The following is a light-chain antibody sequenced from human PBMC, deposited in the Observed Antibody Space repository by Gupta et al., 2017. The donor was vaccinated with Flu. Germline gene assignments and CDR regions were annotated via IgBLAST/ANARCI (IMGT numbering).Light chain of an antibody. Sequence: DIPMTKSPSYVSASVGDRVTITCRASQGLANWLAWYQQKPGGAPRLLVYGASNLHTGVPSRFSGSATGADFTLTINSLRPEDFATYYCQQSKVFPLAFGGGTKVDMK. CDR1: QGLANW. CDR3: QQSKVFPLA. CDR2: GAS. J-gene: IGKJ4*01. V-gene: IGKV1-12*01.